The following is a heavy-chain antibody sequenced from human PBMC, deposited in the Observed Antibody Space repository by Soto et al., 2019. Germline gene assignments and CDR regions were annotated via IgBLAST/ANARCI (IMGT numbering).Heavy chain of an antibody. D-gene: IGHD6-19*01. V-gene: IGHV1-69*06. CDR1: GGTFSSSA. Sequence: QVQLVQSGAEMREPGSSVKVSCKASGGTFSSSAINWLRQAPGQGPEWMGGIIPTFGTANYIEKFRGRVTITAVTSTSTAYMEVSSLTSEDTAMYFCVRSETAGHRGFDIWGQGTMVTVSS. CDR2: IIPTFGTA. CDR3: VRSETAGHRGFDI. J-gene: IGHJ3*02.